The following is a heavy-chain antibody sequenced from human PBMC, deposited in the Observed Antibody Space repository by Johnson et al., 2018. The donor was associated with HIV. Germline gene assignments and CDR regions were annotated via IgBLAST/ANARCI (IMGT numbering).Heavy chain of an antibody. CDR1: GFTFSDHW. V-gene: IGHV3-74*02. D-gene: IGHD3-3*01. CDR3: ARTSWNGARCLGYDPFDV. Sequence: VQLVESGGGLVQPGGSLRLSCGASGFTFSDHWMQWVRQAPGKGLVWVSRINGDGSRLTYADSVKGRFTIARDNAKNTLYLELKSLRSEDTAVYYCARTSWNGARCLGYDPFDVWGQGAMVTVSS. J-gene: IGHJ3*01. CDR2: INGDGSRL.